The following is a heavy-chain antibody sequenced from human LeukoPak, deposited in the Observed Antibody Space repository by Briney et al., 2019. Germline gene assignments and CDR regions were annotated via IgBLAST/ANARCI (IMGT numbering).Heavy chain of an antibody. D-gene: IGHD3-10*01. CDR2: ISNSGNTI. Sequence: GGSLRLSCAASGFTFSSYEMNWVRQAPGKGLEWVSYISNSGNTIFYPDSVKGRFTISRDNGKNSLYLQMNSLRAEDTAVYYCARVFSNPTGNDYWGQGTLVTVS. CDR3: ARVFSNPTGNDY. V-gene: IGHV3-48*03. CDR1: GFTFSSYE. J-gene: IGHJ4*02.